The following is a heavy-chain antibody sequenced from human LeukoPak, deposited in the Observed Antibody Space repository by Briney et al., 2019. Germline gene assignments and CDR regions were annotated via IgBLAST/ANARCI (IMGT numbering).Heavy chain of an antibody. Sequence: PGGSLRLSCAASGFTFSSYAMHWARQAPGKGLEWVAVISYDGSNKYYADSVKGRFTISRDNLKNTLYLQMNSLRAEDTAVYYCARGGSGDIFDIWGQGTMVTVSS. V-gene: IGHV3-30*14. J-gene: IGHJ3*02. CDR3: ARGGSGDIFDI. D-gene: IGHD2-21*01. CDR2: ISYDGSNK. CDR1: GFTFSSYA.